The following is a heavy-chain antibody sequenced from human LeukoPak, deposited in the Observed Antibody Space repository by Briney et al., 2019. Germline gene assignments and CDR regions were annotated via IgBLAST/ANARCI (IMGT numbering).Heavy chain of an antibody. D-gene: IGHD3-10*01. CDR3: AREMDGEYGSGTFYDL. CDR2: ISSGGDSI. J-gene: IGHJ5*02. V-gene: IGHV3-11*01. Sequence: PGGSLRLSCAASNFVFSDYYMSWVRQAPGKGLQWVSYISSGGDSIYYADSVRGRFTISRDNAKNSLYLQMNSLRADDTAVCYCAREMDGEYGSGTFYDLWGQGNMVTVSS. CDR1: NFVFSDYY.